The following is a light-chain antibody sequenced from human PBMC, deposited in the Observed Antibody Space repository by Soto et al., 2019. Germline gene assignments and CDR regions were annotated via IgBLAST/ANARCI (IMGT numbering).Light chain of an antibody. J-gene: IGLJ1*01. CDR3: TSYTGSSTLVV. CDR2: DVS. V-gene: IGLV2-14*03. CDR1: SSEVGGYNY. Sequence: QSVLTQPASVSGSPGQSITISCTGTSSEVGGYNYVSWYQHHPGNAPKLMIYDVSNRPSGVSNRFSGSKSGNTASLTISGLQAEDEADYYCTSYTGSSTLVVFGTGTKVTVL.